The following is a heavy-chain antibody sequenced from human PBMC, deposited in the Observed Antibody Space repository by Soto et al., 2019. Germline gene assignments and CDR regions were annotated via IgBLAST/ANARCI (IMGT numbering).Heavy chain of an antibody. V-gene: IGHV1-18*01. CDR2: ISAYNGNT. Sequence: GASVKVSCKASGGTFSSYAISWVRQAPGQGLEWMGWISAYNGNTNYAQKLQGRVTMTTDTSTSTAYMELRSLRSDDTAVYYCARAGPGYCSGGSCPSGAFDIWGQGTMVTVSS. CDR3: ARAGPGYCSGGSCPSGAFDI. J-gene: IGHJ3*02. D-gene: IGHD2-15*01. CDR1: GGTFSSYA.